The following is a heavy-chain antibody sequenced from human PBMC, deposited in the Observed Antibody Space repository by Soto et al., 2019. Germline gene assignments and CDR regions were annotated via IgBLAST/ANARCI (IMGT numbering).Heavy chain of an antibody. CDR3: AKVRYSSPMGYYYGMDV. V-gene: IGHV1-69*01. CDR1: RVAFSKFI. CDR2: IIPIFGTA. D-gene: IGHD6-19*01. Sequence: KVSCKASRVAFSKFIVTWVRQAPGLGLEWVGGIIPIFGTANYAQKFQGRVTITADESTSTSYMEVNNLRSEDTAVYYCAKVRYSSPMGYYYGMDVWGQGTTVTVSS. J-gene: IGHJ6*02.